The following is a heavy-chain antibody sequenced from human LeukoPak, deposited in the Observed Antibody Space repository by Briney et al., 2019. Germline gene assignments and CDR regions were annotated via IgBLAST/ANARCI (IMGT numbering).Heavy chain of an antibody. Sequence: SETLSLTCAVYGGSFSGYYWSWIRQPPGKGLEWIGEINHSGSTNYNPSLKGRVTISVDTSKNQFSLKLSSVTAADTAVYYCARVGNGDYGVDYWGQGTLVTVSS. CDR1: GGSFSGYY. V-gene: IGHV4-34*01. CDR2: INHSGST. D-gene: IGHD4-17*01. CDR3: ARVGNGDYGVDY. J-gene: IGHJ4*02.